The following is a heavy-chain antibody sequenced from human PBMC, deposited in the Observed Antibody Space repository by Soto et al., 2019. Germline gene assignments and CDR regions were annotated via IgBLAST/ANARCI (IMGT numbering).Heavy chain of an antibody. Sequence: GASGKVSWEASGYTLTSYGISWGRQAPGQRVDWMGLITAYNGTTNFAQKLQGRVTMTTDTSTSTAYMELRSLRSDDTAVYYCARAHGYSSSWYYYYYLDVWGKGTTVPVSS. J-gene: IGHJ6*03. CDR1: GYTLTSYG. CDR2: ITAYNGTT. D-gene: IGHD6-13*01. CDR3: ARAHGYSSSWYYYYYLDV. V-gene: IGHV1-18*01.